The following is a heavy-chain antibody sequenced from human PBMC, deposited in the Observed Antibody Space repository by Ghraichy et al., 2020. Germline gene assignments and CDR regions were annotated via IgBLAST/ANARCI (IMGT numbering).Heavy chain of an antibody. V-gene: IGHV4-59*01. CDR2: VHGSGPT. CDR3: ARGSAAAGSLAFDH. Sequence: SQTLSLTCAVSGVSITPFYWSWIRQSPERGLECLGYVHGSGPTNYNPSLKSRVYLSVDTSKNHVALRLSSVVAAVTAVYYCARGSAAAGSLAFDHWGLGIQVTVSS. J-gene: IGHJ4*02. CDR1: GVSITPFY. D-gene: IGHD6-13*01.